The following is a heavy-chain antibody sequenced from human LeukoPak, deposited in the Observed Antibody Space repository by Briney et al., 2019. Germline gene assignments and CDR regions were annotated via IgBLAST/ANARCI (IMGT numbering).Heavy chain of an antibody. D-gene: IGHD4-17*01. CDR3: AKDPSAFGYGDYNYFDY. J-gene: IGHJ4*02. CDR2: ISGSGGST. V-gene: IGHV3-23*01. CDR1: GFTFSSYA. Sequence: GGSLRLSCAASGFTFSSYAMSWVRQAPGKGLEWVSAISGSGGSTYYADSVKGRFTISRDNSKNTLYLQMNSLRAEDTAVYYCAKDPSAFGYGDYNYFDYWGQGTLVTVSS.